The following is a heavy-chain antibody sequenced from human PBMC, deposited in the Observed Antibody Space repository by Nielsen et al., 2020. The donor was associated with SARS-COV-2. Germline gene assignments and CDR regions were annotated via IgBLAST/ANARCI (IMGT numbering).Heavy chain of an antibody. CDR1: GFTFSSYW. Sequence: GESLKISCAASGFTFSSYWMHWVRQAPGKGLVWVSRINSNGGSTYYADSVKGRFTISRDNSKNTLYLQMSSLRAEDTAVYYCVKVGYDSSGNDYWGQGTLVTVSS. CDR3: VKVGYDSSGNDY. J-gene: IGHJ4*02. D-gene: IGHD3-22*01. CDR2: INSNGGST. V-gene: IGHV3-74*01.